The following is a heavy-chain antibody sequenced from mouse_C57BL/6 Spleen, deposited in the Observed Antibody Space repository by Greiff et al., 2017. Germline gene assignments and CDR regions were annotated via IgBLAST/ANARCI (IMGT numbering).Heavy chain of an antibody. CDR2: INPNYGTT. Sequence: VQLQQSGPELVKPGASVTISCKASGYSLPDYNMNWVKQSNGKSLEWIGVINPNYGTTSYNQKFKGKATLTVDQSSSTAYMQLNSLTSEDSAVYYCARKDYGNYRGFAYWGQGTLVTVSA. V-gene: IGHV1-39*01. D-gene: IGHD2-1*01. CDR3: ARKDYGNYRGFAY. CDR1: GYSLPDYN. J-gene: IGHJ3*01.